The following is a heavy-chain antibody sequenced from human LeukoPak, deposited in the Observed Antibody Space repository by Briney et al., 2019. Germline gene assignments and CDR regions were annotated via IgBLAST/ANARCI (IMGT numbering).Heavy chain of an antibody. CDR2: TSRSSGA. J-gene: IGHJ4*02. D-gene: IGHD6-19*01. CDR3: AKERDDSGWYTW. CDR1: GFTFSAYD. Sequence: PGGSLRLSCVGSGFTFSAYDMQWVRQAPGKGLEWVSGTSRSSGAHYTDSVKGRFTISRDNSKNTLYLQMNSLRAEDTAVYYCAKERDDSGWYTWWGQGTLVTVSS. V-gene: IGHV3-23*01.